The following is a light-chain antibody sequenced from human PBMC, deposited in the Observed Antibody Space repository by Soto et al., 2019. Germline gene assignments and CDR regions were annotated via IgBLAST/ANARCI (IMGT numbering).Light chain of an antibody. CDR2: DAS. Sequence: AIQLTQSPSSLSASVGDRVTITCRASQGISSALAWYQQKPGKAPKLLIYDASSLESGVPSRFSGSGSGTDFTLTISSLQAEDFPTDYWHQVQSYPTSTFGQGTKLEIK. CDR3: HQVQSYPTST. CDR1: QGISSA. V-gene: IGKV1-13*02. J-gene: IGKJ2*01.